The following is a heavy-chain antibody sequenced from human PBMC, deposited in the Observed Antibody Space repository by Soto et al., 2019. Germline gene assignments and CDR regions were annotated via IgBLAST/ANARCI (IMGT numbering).Heavy chain of an antibody. V-gene: IGHV3-23*01. CDR1: GFTFSSDA. D-gene: IGHD3-22*01. CDR3: AKPLAGYYDSSGYAFDN. J-gene: IGHJ4*02. CDR2: ISGSGGGT. Sequence: SLRLSCAASGFTFSSDAMSWVRQAPGKGLEWVSGISGSGGGTYYADSVKGRFTISRDNSKNTLYLQMNSLRAEDTAVYYCAKPLAGYYDSSGYAFDNWGQGTLVTVSS.